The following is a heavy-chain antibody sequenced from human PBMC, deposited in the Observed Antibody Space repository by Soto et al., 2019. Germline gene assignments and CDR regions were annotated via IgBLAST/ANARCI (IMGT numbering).Heavy chain of an antibody. CDR3: AKVSSSWYAGFFDL. CDR1: GFTFSSHA. CDR2: LSDSGISI. Sequence: EVQLLESGGGLVQPGGSLRLSCTASGFTFSSHAMTWVRQAPGKGLEWVSGLSDSGISIYYADSVKDRLTISRDNSKNTLYLQIHTLRAEDTAVYYCAKVSSSWYAGFFDLWGQGTLVTASS. J-gene: IGHJ4*02. V-gene: IGHV3-23*01. D-gene: IGHD6-13*01.